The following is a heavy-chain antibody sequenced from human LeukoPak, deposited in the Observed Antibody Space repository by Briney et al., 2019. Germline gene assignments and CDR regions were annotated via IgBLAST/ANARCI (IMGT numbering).Heavy chain of an antibody. V-gene: IGHV3-9*01. J-gene: IGHJ6*03. CDR3: ARQWSGLVYYMDV. CDR2: ISWNSGSI. Sequence: GGSLRLSCAASGFTFDDYAMHWVRQAPGKGLEWVSGISWNSGSIGYADSVKGRFTISRDNAKNSLYLHMNSLRAEDTAVYYCARQWSGLVYYMDVWGKGTTVTVSS. CDR1: GFTFDDYA. D-gene: IGHD3-10*01.